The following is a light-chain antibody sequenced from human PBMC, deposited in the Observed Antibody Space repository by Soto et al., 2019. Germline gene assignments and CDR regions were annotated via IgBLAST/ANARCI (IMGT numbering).Light chain of an antibody. Sequence: DIQMTQSPSSLSASVGDRVTITCRSSQDIGPYLAWYQQKSGRVPELLIYSASTLQSGVPSRFSGSGSGADFSLTISGLQPEDAATYYCQKYDSGPLTFGGGNKVE. CDR3: QKYDSGPLT. CDR1: QDIGPY. V-gene: IGKV1-27*01. CDR2: SAS. J-gene: IGKJ4*01.